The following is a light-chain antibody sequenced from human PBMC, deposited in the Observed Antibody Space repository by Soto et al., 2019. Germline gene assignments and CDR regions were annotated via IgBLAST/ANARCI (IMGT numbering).Light chain of an antibody. Sequence: DIQMTQCASSLSASVGDRVTITCQASQNINNYLNWYQQKPGRAPKLLIYDASNLEAGVPSRFRGSGSGTDFTFTISRLQTEDIATYYCQQYENLPTFGQGTRLEIK. CDR2: DAS. V-gene: IGKV1-33*01. CDR1: QNINNY. J-gene: IGKJ5*01. CDR3: QQYENLPT.